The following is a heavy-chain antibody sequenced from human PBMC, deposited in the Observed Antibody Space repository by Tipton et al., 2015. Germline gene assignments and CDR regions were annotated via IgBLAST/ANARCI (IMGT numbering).Heavy chain of an antibody. CDR2: ISYTDGA. CDR3: ARDLERRMDG. V-gene: IGHV4-61*01. Sequence: TLSLTCTVSGGSVTSGSYYWSWIRQPPGKGLEWIGYISYTDGAHYNPALKSRVTISVDTSKNQFSLTLNSVAAADTAVYYCARDLERRMDGWGLGTTVTVSS. D-gene: IGHD5-24*01. J-gene: IGHJ6*02. CDR1: GGSVTSGSYY.